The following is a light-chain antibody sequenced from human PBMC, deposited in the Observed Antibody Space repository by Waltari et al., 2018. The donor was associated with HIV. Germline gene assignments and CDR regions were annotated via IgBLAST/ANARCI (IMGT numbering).Light chain of an antibody. J-gene: IGLJ1*01. CDR1: SSNIGNNH. V-gene: IGLV1-36*01. Sequence: QSVLTQPPSVSEAPRQRVTISCSGSSSNIGNNHVNWYQQVPGKAPKLLIYYDDLLASGVSDRFSGSKSGTAASLAIRGLQSEDEADYYCAAWDDSLNGYVFGSGTKVTVL. CDR2: YDD. CDR3: AAWDDSLNGYV.